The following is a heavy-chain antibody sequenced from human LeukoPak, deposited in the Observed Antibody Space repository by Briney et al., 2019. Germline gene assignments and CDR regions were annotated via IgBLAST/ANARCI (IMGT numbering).Heavy chain of an antibody. D-gene: IGHD3-16*01. CDR1: GYNFTNYW. CDR2: IYPADSDT. V-gene: IGHV5-51*01. Sequence: GESLKISCQGSGYNFTNYWIGWARQMPGKGLEWMGIIYPADSDTRYSPSFQGHVTISADKSISTAYLQRTSLRASDSAIYYCARGGSHFEYWGQGTLVTVSS. J-gene: IGHJ4*02. CDR3: ARGGSHFEY.